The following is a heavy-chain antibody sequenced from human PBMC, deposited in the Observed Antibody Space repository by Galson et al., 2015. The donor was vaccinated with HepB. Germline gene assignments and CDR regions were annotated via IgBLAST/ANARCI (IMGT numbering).Heavy chain of an antibody. J-gene: IGHJ6*03. CDR2: ISYDGNTK. V-gene: IGHV3-30*03. CDR3: ARELYPYYYYMDV. Sequence: SLRLSCAASGFTFSDYGVHWVRQAPGKGLEWVALISYDGNTKYYADSVKGRFTISRDNSKNTLYLQMNSLRAEDTAVYYCARELYPYYYYMDVWGKGTTVTVSS. CDR1: GFTFSDYG. D-gene: IGHD2-2*01.